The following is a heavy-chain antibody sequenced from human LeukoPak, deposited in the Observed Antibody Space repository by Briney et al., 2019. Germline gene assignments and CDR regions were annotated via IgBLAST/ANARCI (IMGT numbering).Heavy chain of an antibody. V-gene: IGHV3-7*01. CDR2: IKQDGSEK. J-gene: IGHJ5*02. CDR3: ARRVGSSWYGRGWFDP. Sequence: PGGSLRLSCAASGFTFSSYWMSWVRQAPGKGLEWVANIKQDGSEKYYVDSVKGRFTISRDNAKNSLYLQMNSLRAEDTAVYYCARRVGSSWYGRGWFDPWGQGTLVTVSS. D-gene: IGHD6-13*01. CDR1: GFTFSSYW.